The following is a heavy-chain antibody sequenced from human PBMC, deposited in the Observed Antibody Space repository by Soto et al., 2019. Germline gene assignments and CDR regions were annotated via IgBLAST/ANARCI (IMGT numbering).Heavy chain of an antibody. CDR3: ATPSGDIVATINPKPRRYYYYGMDV. D-gene: IGHD5-12*01. J-gene: IGHJ6*02. CDR1: GYTFTSYY. V-gene: IGHV1-46*01. CDR2: INPSGGST. Sequence: ASVKVSCKASGYTFTSYYMHWVRQAPGQGLEWMGIINPSGGSTSYAQKFQGRVTMTRDTSTSTVYMVLSSLRSEDTAVYYCATPSGDIVATINPKPRRYYYYGMDVWGQGTTVTVSS.